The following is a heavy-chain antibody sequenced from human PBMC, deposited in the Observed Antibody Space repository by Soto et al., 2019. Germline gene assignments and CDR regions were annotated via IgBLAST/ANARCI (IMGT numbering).Heavy chain of an antibody. CDR1: GGSISSGGYY. CDR3: ARATLYYSSGYSSSWYDY. D-gene: IGHD6-13*01. Sequence: PSETLSLTCTVSGGSISSGGYYWSWIRQHPGKGLEWIGYIYYSGSTYYNPSLKSRVTISVDTSKNQFSLKLSSVTAADTAVYYCARATLYYSSGYSSSWYDYWGQGTLVTVSS. J-gene: IGHJ4*02. CDR2: IYYSGST. V-gene: IGHV4-31*03.